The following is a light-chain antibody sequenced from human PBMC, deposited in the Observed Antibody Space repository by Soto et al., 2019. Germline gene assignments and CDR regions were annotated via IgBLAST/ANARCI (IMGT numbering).Light chain of an antibody. J-gene: IGKJ4*01. CDR3: QQRSTRPLT. Sequence: EIVLTQSPATLSLSPGERATLSCRASQRVSNDLAWFQQKPGQAPRLLIYDASNRATGIPARFSGSGSGTDFTLTISSLEPEDFAVYYCQQRSTRPLTFGGGTKVEIK. V-gene: IGKV3-11*01. CDR1: QRVSND. CDR2: DAS.